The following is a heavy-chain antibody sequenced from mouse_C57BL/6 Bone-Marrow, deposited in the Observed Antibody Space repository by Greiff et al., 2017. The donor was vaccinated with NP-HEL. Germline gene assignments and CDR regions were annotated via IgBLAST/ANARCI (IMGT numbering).Heavy chain of an antibody. CDR1: GFSFNTYA. V-gene: IGHV10-1*01. J-gene: IGHJ1*03. Sequence: EVKLMESGGGLVQPKGSLKLSCAASGFSFNTYAMNWVRQAPGKGLEWVARIRSKSNNYATYYADSVKDRFTISRDDSESMLYLQMNNLKTEDTAMYYCVRQRGTIYYGSSDWYFDVWGTGTTVTVSS. CDR3: VRQRGTIYYGSSDWYFDV. CDR2: IRSKSNNYAT. D-gene: IGHD1-1*01.